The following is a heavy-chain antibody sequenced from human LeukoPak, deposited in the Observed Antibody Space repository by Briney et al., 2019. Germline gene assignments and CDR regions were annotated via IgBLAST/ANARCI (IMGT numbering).Heavy chain of an antibody. J-gene: IGHJ4*01. Sequence: PSETLSLTCAVSGYSFNSSYYWGWIRQPPGKGLEWIGSIYYNGRTFYNPSLKSRVTMSVDTSKNQFSLKLNSVTAADTAVYYCARVYSTSSRLDYWGHGTPVTVSS. CDR1: GYSFNSSYY. CDR3: ARVYSTSSRLDY. D-gene: IGHD6-6*01. CDR2: IYYNGRT. V-gene: IGHV4-38-2*01.